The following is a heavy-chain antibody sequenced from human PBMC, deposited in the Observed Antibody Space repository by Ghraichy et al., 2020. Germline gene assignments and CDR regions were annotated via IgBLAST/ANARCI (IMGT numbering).Heavy chain of an antibody. CDR3: ARVVRLGYFDY. V-gene: IGHV3-48*01. Sequence: GGSLKLSCAASGFTFSTYSMNWVRQAPGKGLEWVSYISSSSSTIFYAYSVKGRFTISRDNAKNSLYLQMNSLRAEDTAVYYCARVVRLGYFDYWGQGTLVTVSS. CDR2: ISSSSSTI. D-gene: IGHD2-2*01. CDR1: GFTFSTYS. J-gene: IGHJ4*02.